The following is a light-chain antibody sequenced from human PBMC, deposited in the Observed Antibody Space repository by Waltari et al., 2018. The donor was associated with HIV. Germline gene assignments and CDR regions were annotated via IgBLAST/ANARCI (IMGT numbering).Light chain of an antibody. J-gene: IGLJ2*01. CDR3: SSYLGSNNFVV. Sequence: QSALTQPPSASGSPGQSVTISCTGTSSDVGGYNYVSWYRQHPGKAPKLIIYEVSKRPSGVPDRFFGSKSGNTASLTVSGLQAEDEADYYRSSYLGSNNFVVFGGGTKLTVL. CDR2: EVS. CDR1: SSDVGGYNY. V-gene: IGLV2-8*01.